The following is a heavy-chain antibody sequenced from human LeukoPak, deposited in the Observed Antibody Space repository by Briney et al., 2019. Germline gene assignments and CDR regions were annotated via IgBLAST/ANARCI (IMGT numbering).Heavy chain of an antibody. V-gene: IGHV1-8*01. CDR1: GYTFTSYD. J-gene: IGHJ5*02. CDR3: ARRRMKNNNWFGP. CDR2: MNPNSGNT. Sequence: GASVKVSCKASGYTFTSYDINWVRQATGQGLEWMGWMNPNSGNTGYAQKFQGRVTMTRNTSISTAYMELSSLRSEDTAVYYCARRRMKNNNWFGPWGQGTLVTVSS.